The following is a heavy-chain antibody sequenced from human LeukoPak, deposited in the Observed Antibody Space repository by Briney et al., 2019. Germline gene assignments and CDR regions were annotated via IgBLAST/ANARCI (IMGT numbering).Heavy chain of an antibody. CDR1: GFTFSSYA. Sequence: GGSLRLSCATSGFTFSSYAMSWVRQAPGKGLEWVSAISGSGGSTYYADSVKGRFTISRDNSKNTLYLQMNSLRAEDTAVYYCAKGYYDFWSGYFDYWGQGTLVTVSS. V-gene: IGHV3-23*01. J-gene: IGHJ4*02. CDR3: AKGYYDFWSGYFDY. CDR2: ISGSGGST. D-gene: IGHD3-3*01.